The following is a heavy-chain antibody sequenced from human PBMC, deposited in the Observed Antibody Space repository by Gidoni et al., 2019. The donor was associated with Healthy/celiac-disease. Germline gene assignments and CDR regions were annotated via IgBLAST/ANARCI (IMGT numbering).Heavy chain of an antibody. J-gene: IGHJ5*02. CDR3: AGGRWGSSSWYNWFDP. CDR2: IYTSGST. D-gene: IGHD6-13*01. V-gene: IGHV4-61*02. CDR1: GGSISRGSYY. Sequence: QVQLQESGPGLVKPSQTLSLTCPVSGGSISRGSYYWSWIRQPAGKGLEWIGRIYTSGSTNYNPSLKSRVTISVDTSKNQFSLKLSSVTAADTAVYYCAGGRWGSSSWYNWFDPWGQGTLVTVSS.